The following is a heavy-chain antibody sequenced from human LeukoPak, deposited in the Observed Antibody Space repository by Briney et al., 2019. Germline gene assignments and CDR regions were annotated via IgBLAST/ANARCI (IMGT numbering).Heavy chain of an antibody. V-gene: IGHV3-30*02. D-gene: IGHD2-15*01. Sequence: GGSLRLSCAASGFTFSSYGMHWVRQAPGKGLEWVAFIRYDGSNKYYADSVKGRFTISRDNAKKSLYLQMNSLRVEDTAVYYCATLSSGGSSPYYFDFWGQGTLVTVSS. CDR1: GFTFSSYG. CDR2: IRYDGSNK. CDR3: ATLSSGGSSPYYFDF. J-gene: IGHJ4*02.